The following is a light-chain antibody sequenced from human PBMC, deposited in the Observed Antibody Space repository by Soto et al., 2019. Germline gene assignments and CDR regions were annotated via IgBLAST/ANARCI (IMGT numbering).Light chain of an antibody. CDR3: QQYHNLWT. V-gene: IGKV3-15*01. CDR2: RAS. CDR1: HYIYSN. J-gene: IGKJ1*01. Sequence: DIVMTQSPATLSVSPGERATLSCTASHYIYSNVAWFQQRPGQAPRLLIYRASTRATGTPARFTGSGSGTEFTHTITSLQSEDFALYYCQQYHNLWTFGQGTKVDIK.